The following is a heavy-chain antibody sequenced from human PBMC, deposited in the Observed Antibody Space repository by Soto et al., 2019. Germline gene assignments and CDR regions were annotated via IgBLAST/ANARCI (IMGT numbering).Heavy chain of an antibody. V-gene: IGHV3-23*01. CDR2: MSGSGGST. J-gene: IGHJ4*02. D-gene: IGHD1-26*01. Sequence: EVQLLESGGGLVQPGGSLRLSCAASGFTFRSYAMSWVRQAPGKGLEWVSTMSGSGGSTYYAESVKGRFSISRDNSKNTLYLQMNSLRAEDTAVYYCAKDGTGRGASLVYAYFDYWGQGTLVTVSS. CDR3: AKDGTGRGASLVYAYFDY. CDR1: GFTFRSYA.